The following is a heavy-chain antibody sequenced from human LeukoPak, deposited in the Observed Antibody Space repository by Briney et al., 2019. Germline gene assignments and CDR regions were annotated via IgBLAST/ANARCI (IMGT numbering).Heavy chain of an antibody. CDR1: GYTFTSYG. V-gene: IGHV1-18*01. Sequence: GASVKVSCKASGYTFTSYGISWVRQAPGQGLEWMGWISAYNGNTNYAQKLQGRVTMTTDTSTSTAYMELRSLRSDDTAVYYCARVSRIVVVPAALDLDYWGQGTLVTVSS. D-gene: IGHD2-2*01. CDR3: ARVSRIVVVPAALDLDY. CDR2: ISAYNGNT. J-gene: IGHJ4*02.